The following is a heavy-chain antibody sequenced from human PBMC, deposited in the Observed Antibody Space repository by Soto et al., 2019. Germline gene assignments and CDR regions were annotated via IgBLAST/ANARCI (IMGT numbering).Heavy chain of an antibody. V-gene: IGHV1-8*01. CDR2: MNPNSGNT. J-gene: IGHJ6*02. D-gene: IGHD6-6*01. CDR1: GYTFTSYD. CDR3: ARGGSFLSIAAPSLYYGMEV. Sequence: VASVKVSCNASGYTFTSYDINWVRHATGRGLERMGWMNPNSGNTGYAQKFQGRVTMTKNTSISTAYMELSSLRSEDTAVYYCARGGSFLSIAAPSLYYGMEVWGQGTTVTVSS.